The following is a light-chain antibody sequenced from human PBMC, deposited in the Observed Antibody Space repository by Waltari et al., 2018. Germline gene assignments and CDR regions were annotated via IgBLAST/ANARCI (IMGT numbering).Light chain of an antibody. CDR3: MQALQTPWT. J-gene: IGKJ1*01. V-gene: IGKV2-28*01. Sequence: DIVMTQSPLSLPVTPGEPASISCRSSQSLLHSNGYNYLDWYLQKPGHSQQLLIYLGSNRASGVPDRFSGSGSGTDFTLKISRVEAEDVGAYYCMQALQTPWTFGQGTKVEIK. CDR2: LGS. CDR1: QSLLHSNGYNY.